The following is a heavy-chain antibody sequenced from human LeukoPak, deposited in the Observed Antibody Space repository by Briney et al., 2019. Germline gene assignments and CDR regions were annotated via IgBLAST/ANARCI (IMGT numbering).Heavy chain of an antibody. CDR1: GFNFSSYW. CDR3: ARDSVRRFDY. CDR2: INEDGSER. J-gene: IGHJ4*02. Sequence: GGSLRLSCAASGFNFSSYWMTWVRQAPGKGLEWMASINEDGSERHYLDSVKGRFTISRDNAKNSLYLQMNSLRADDTAVYYCARDSVRRFDYWGQGTLVTVSS. V-gene: IGHV3-7*05.